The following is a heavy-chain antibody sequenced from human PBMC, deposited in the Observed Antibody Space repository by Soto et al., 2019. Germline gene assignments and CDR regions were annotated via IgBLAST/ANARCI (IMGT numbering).Heavy chain of an antibody. CDR2: ISAYNGNT. D-gene: IGHD6-13*01. J-gene: IGHJ5*02. CDR3: ARDALSIAAAGTGRWFDA. Sequence: ASVKVSCKASGYTFTSYGISWVRQAPGQGLEWMGWISAYNGNTNYAQKLQGRVTMTTDTSTSTAYMELRSLRSDDTAVYYCARDALSIAAAGTGRWFDAWGQGTLVTVSS. CDR1: GYTFTSYG. V-gene: IGHV1-18*01.